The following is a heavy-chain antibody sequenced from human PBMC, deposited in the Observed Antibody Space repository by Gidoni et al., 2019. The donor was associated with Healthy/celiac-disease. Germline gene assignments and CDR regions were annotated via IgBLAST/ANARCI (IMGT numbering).Heavy chain of an antibody. D-gene: IGHD5-18*01. J-gene: IGHJ4*02. Sequence: QVQLVQSGAEVKKPGASVKVSCKVSGYTFTSYGISWVRQAPGQGLEWMGWISAYNGNTNYAQKLQSRVTMTTDTSTSTAYMELRSLRSDDTAVYYCARDRGRGYSYGRFDYWGQGTLVTVSS. CDR1: GYTFTSYG. CDR3: ARDRGRGYSYGRFDY. CDR2: ISAYNGNT. V-gene: IGHV1-18*01.